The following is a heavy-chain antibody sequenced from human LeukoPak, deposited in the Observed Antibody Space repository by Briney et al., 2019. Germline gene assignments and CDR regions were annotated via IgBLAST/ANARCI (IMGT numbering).Heavy chain of an antibody. V-gene: IGHV4-34*01. CDR1: GGSFSGYY. J-gene: IGHJ4*02. D-gene: IGHD5-12*01. Sequence: SEPLSLTCAVYGGSFSGYYWSWIRQPPGKGLEWIGEINHSGSTNYNPSLKSRVTISVDTSKNQFSLKLSSVTAADTAVYYCARGRWLRSSIDYWGQGTLVTVSS. CDR3: ARGRWLRSSIDY. CDR2: INHSGST.